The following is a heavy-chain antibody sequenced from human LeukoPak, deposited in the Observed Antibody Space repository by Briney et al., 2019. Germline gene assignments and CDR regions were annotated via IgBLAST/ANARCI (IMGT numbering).Heavy chain of an antibody. CDR2: ILYDGNNY. CDR1: GFTFSSYG. Sequence: GRSLRLSCAASGFTFSSYGMHWVRHAPGKGLEWVALILYDGNNYYYADSVKGRFTISRDTSKNTLYLQMNSLRAEDTAVYYCARDAGATTLVDYWGQGTLVTVSS. J-gene: IGHJ4*02. D-gene: IGHD1-14*01. CDR3: ARDAGATTLVDY. V-gene: IGHV3-30*03.